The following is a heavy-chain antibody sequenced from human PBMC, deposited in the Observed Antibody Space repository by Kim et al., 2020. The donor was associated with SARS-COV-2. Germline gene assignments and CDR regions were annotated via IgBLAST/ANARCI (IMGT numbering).Heavy chain of an antibody. CDR2: INTNTGNP. CDR1: GYTFTSYA. J-gene: IGHJ6*02. V-gene: IGHV7-4-1*02. D-gene: IGHD6-19*01. CDR3: GRGTEQWLVIHYYGLDV. Sequence: ASVKVSCKASGYTFTSYAMNWVRQAPGQGPEWMGRINTNTGNPTYAQGFTGRFVFSLDTSVSTAYLQINSLKAEDTAVYYCGRGTEQWLVIHYYGLDVWG.